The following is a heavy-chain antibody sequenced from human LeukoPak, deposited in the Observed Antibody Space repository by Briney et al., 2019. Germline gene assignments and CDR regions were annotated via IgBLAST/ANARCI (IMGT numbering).Heavy chain of an antibody. CDR1: GASISAYH. CDR3: ARDYSYPDY. D-gene: IGHD5-18*01. J-gene: IGHJ4*02. CDR2: IYSSGRT. V-gene: IGHV4-4*07. Sequence: SETLSLTCSVSGASISAYHWSWIRQPAGKGLEWIGRIYSSGRTNYIPSLKSRLTMSVETSKNQFSLKLNSVTAADTAVYYCARDYSYPDYWGQGTLVTVSS.